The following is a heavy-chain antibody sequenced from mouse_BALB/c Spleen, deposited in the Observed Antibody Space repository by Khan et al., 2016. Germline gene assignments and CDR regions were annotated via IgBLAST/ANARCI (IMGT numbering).Heavy chain of an antibody. V-gene: IGHV3-8*02. J-gene: IGHJ4*01. CDR2: ISYSGST. CDR3: AADYDFDWDYYAVDY. CDR1: GDSITSGY. Sequence: EVQLQESGPSLVKPSQTLSLTCSVTGDSITSGYWNWIRKFSGNKLEYLGYISYSGSTYYNPSLKNRVSITRDTSKNQFYLQLNSVNTGDTANYYSAADYDFDWDYYAVDYWGQGTSVTVSS. D-gene: IGHD2-4*01.